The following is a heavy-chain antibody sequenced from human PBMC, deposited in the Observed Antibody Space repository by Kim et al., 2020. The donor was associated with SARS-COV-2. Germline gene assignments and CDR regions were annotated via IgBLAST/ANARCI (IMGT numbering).Heavy chain of an antibody. CDR3: ATLDCGGDCSYFDY. Sequence: ASVKVSCKASGYTFTSYAMNWVRQAPGQGLEWMGWINTNTGNPTYAQGFTGRFVFSLDTSVSTAYLQISSLKAEDTAVYYCATLDCGGDCSYFDYLGQGTLVTVSS. D-gene: IGHD2-21*02. J-gene: IGHJ4*02. V-gene: IGHV7-4-1*02. CDR1: GYTFTSYA. CDR2: INTNTGNP.